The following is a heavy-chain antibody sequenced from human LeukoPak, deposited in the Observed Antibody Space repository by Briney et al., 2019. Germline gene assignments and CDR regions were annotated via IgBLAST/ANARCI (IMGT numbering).Heavy chain of an antibody. Sequence: PSETLCLTCTYSEDSISSNYGNWVRQAPGKGLEWNGDIYYSGSTNYNPSLKSRVTISVDTSKNQFSLKMSSVTTADTAVYYCARQLRCGSYVWYFDLWGRGTRVIVSS. J-gene: IGHJ2*01. D-gene: IGHD1-26*01. CDR2: IYYSGST. V-gene: IGHV4-59*01. CDR3: ARQLRCGSYVWYFDL. CDR1: EDSISSNY.